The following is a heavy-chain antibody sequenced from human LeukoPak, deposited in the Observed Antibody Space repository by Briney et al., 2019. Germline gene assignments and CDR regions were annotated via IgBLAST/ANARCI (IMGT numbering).Heavy chain of an antibody. D-gene: IGHD2-2*01. CDR2: IYYSGST. CDR3: ARDGELGKSSPSSLVHYGMDV. J-gene: IGHJ6*04. Sequence: SETLSLTCTVSGGSISSGDYYWSWIRQPPGKGLEWIGYIYYSGSTYYNPSLKSRVTISVDTSKNQFSLKLSSVTAADTAVYYCARDGELGKSSPSSLVHYGMDVWGKGTTVTVSS. CDR1: GGSISSGDYY. V-gene: IGHV4-30-4*01.